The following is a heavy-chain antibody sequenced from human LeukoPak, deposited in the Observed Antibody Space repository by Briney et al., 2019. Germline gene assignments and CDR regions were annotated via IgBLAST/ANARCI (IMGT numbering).Heavy chain of an antibody. V-gene: IGHV3-53*01. CDR1: GLTVSTNY. CDR3: ARTFLSGDGYKVGYFDY. CDR2: IYSGGST. D-gene: IGHD5-24*01. J-gene: IGHJ4*02. Sequence: PGGSLRLSCAASGLTVSTNYMGWVRQAPGEGLEWVSLIYSGGSTYYADSVKGRFTISRDNSKNTLYLQMNSLTAEDAAVYYCARTFLSGDGYKVGYFDYWGQGTLVTVSS.